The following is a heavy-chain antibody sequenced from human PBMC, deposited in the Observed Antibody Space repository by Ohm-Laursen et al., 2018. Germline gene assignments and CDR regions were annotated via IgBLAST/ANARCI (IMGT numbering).Heavy chain of an antibody. CDR3: ARTAVAGDFFDY. CDR1: GGSISSYY. D-gene: IGHD6-19*01. CDR2: IYTSGST. Sequence: TLSLTCTVSGGSISSYYWSWIRQPAGKGLEWIGRIYTSGSTNYNPSLKSRVTMSVDTSKNHFSLKLSSVTAADTAVYYCARTAVAGDFFDYWGQGTLVTVSS. V-gene: IGHV4-4*07. J-gene: IGHJ4*02.